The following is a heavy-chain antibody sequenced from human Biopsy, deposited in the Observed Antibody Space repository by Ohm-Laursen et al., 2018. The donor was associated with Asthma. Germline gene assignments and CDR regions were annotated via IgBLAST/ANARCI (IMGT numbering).Heavy chain of an antibody. CDR3: AHQYSSLRGWAFDP. J-gene: IGHJ5*02. CDR2: INWNDNK. D-gene: IGHD6-6*01. V-gene: IGHV2-5*01. CDR1: GFSFSTYGVG. Sequence: TQTLTLTCTFSGFSFSTYGVGVGWIRQSPGKALEWLVLINWNDNKRYSPSLKSRLTITKDTSKNLVVLTMTNMDPVDTATYYCAHQYSSLRGWAFDPWGQGTLVTVSS.